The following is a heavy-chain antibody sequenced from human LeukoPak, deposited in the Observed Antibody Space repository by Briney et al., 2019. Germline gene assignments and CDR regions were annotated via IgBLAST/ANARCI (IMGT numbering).Heavy chain of an antibody. Sequence: ASVKVSCKASGGTFSSYAISWVRQAPGQGLEWMGGIIPIFGTANYAQKFQGRITITADESTSTAYMELSSLRSEDTAVYYCARALKSSSEYYYDSSGYYPDAFDIWGQGTMVTVSS. CDR2: IIPIFGTA. J-gene: IGHJ3*02. CDR1: GGTFSSYA. CDR3: ARALKSSSEYYYDSSGYYPDAFDI. V-gene: IGHV1-69*13. D-gene: IGHD3-22*01.